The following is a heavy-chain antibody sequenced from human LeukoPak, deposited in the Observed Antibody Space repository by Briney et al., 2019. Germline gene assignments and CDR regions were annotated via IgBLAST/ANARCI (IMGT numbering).Heavy chain of an antibody. Sequence: GGSLRLSCAASGFTFSNYNMNWVRQAPGEGLEWVSALYSGGTAFYADSVKGRFTISRDDSKNTLYLQMSSLRVEDTAVYYCARAGLSRAAAGLFDYWGQGTLVTVSS. CDR1: GFTFSNYN. CDR3: ARAGLSRAAAGLFDY. D-gene: IGHD6-13*01. J-gene: IGHJ4*02. CDR2: LYSGGTA. V-gene: IGHV3-53*01.